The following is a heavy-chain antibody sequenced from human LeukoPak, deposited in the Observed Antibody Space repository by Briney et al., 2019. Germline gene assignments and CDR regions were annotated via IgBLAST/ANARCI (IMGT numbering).Heavy chain of an antibody. Sequence: SETLSLTCTVSGGSISSCDYYWSWIRQPPGKGLEWIGYIYYSGSTYYNPSLKSRVTISVDTSKNQFSLKLSSGTAADTAVYYCASRGTLAAAGGYYYYYYMDVWGKGTTVTVSS. V-gene: IGHV4-30-4*08. CDR1: GGSISSCDYY. CDR2: IYYSGST. D-gene: IGHD6-13*01. CDR3: ASRGTLAAAGGYYYYYYMDV. J-gene: IGHJ6*03.